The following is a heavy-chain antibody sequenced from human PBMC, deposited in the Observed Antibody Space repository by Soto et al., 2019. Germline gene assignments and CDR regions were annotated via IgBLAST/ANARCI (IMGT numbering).Heavy chain of an antibody. CDR1: GYTFTTYG. CDR3: ARDWKGAEGFDP. CDR2: IGADNGDT. Sequence: QVQLVQSGAEVKKPGASVKVSCKASGYTFTTYGFSWVRQAPGQGLEWMGWIGADNGDTNYAQNFQGRVTMTTDTSTTTSYMELRSLTSDDTAVYGWARDWKGAEGFDPWGQGTLVTVSS. D-gene: IGHD1-1*01. J-gene: IGHJ5*02. V-gene: IGHV1-18*01.